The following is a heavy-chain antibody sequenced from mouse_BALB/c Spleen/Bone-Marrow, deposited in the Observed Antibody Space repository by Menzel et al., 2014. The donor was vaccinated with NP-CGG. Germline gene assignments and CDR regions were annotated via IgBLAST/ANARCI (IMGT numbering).Heavy chain of an antibody. Sequence: EVKLQESGAELVKPGASVKLSCTASGFNIKDTYMHWVKQRPEQGLEWIGRIDPANGNTKYDPKFQGKATITADTSSNTAYLQLSSLTSEDSAVYYCARYSYDCKGYYIDYWGQGTTVTVSS. CDR1: GFNIKDTY. CDR2: IDPANGNT. V-gene: IGHV14-3*02. J-gene: IGHJ2*01. CDR3: ARYSYDCKGYYIDY. D-gene: IGHD2-12*01.